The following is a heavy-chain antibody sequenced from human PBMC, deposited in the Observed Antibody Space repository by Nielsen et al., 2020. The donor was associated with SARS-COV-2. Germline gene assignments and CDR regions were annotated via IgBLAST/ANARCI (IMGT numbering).Heavy chain of an antibody. CDR1: GFTFSSYW. Sequence: GESLKISCAASGFTFSSYWMSWVRQAPGKGLEWVANIKQDGSEKYYVDSVKGRFTISRDNAKNSLYLQMNSLRAEDTAVYYCARVNGLDAFDIWGQGTMVTVSS. J-gene: IGHJ3*02. V-gene: IGHV3-7*01. D-gene: IGHD2-8*01. CDR3: ARVNGLDAFDI. CDR2: IKQDGSEK.